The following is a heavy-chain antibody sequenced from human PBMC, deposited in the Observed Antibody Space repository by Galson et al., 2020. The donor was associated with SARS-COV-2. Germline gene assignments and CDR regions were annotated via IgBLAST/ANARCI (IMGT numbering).Heavy chain of an antibody. CDR3: ARDASWAMFAMDV. CDR2: ISSSSDYI. Sequence: GGSLRLSCAVSGFTFSSYTITWVRQAPGKGLEWVSSISSSSDYIYYADSVQGRFTISRDNAKNLGYLQMNSLKAEDTAQYLCARDASWAMFAMDVWGQGTTVTVSS. V-gene: IGHV3-21*06. CDR1: GFTFSSYT. D-gene: IGHD3-10*02. J-gene: IGHJ6*02.